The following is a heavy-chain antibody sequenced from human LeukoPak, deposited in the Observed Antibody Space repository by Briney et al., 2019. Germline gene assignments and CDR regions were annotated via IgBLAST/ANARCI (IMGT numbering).Heavy chain of an antibody. Sequence: SETLSLTCAVYGGSFSGYYWSWIRQPPGKGLEWIGEINHSGSTNYNPSLKSRVTISVDTSKNQFSLKLSSVTAADTAVYYCARSRWFGSYFDYWGQGTLVTVSS. D-gene: IGHD3-10*01. V-gene: IGHV4-34*01. CDR2: INHSGST. CDR3: ARSRWFGSYFDY. CDR1: GGSFSGYY. J-gene: IGHJ4*02.